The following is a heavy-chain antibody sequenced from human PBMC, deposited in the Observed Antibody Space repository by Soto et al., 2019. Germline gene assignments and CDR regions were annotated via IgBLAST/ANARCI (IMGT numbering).Heavy chain of an antibody. J-gene: IGHJ6*02. CDR3: ARDRFMVVAATAYYYYGMDV. V-gene: IGHV3-30-3*01. CDR1: GFTFSSYA. Sequence: GGSLRLSCASSGFTFSSYAMHLVRQAPGKGLEWVAVISYDGSNKYYADSVKGRFTISRDNSKNTLYLQMNSLRAEDTAVYYCARDRFMVVAATAYYYYGMDVWGQGTTVTVSS. CDR2: ISYDGSNK. D-gene: IGHD2-15*01.